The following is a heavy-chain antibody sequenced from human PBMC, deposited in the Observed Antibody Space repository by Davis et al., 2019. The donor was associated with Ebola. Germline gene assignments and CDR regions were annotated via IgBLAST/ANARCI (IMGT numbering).Heavy chain of an antibody. Sequence: GESLISCSASRVTLSTYWMHWVRHAPGKGLEWVANMKPDGRDKNYVDSVKGRFTISRDNAENSLYLQMNSLRVEDTAVYYCARDSGWYRFDYWGQGTLVTVSS. CDR3: ARDSGWYRFDY. J-gene: IGHJ4*02. V-gene: IGHV3-7*01. CDR1: RVTLSTYW. D-gene: IGHD6-19*01. CDR2: MKPDGRDK.